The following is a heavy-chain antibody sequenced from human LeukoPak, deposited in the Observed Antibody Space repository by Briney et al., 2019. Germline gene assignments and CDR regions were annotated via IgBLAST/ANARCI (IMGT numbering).Heavy chain of an antibody. V-gene: IGHV3-30*18. CDR2: ISYDGTNK. CDR3: AKDRLLWYGEFDY. Sequence: GGSLRLSCAASGFTFSSYGMHWVRQAPGKGLEWVAVISYDGTNKYYADSMKGRFTISRDNSKNTLYLEMNSLRGDDTAVYYCAKDRLLWYGEFDYWGQGTLVTVSS. D-gene: IGHD3-10*01. CDR1: GFTFSSYG. J-gene: IGHJ4*02.